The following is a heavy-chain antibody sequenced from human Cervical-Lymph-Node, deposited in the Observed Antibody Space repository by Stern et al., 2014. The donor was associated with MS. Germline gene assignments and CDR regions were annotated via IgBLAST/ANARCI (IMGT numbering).Heavy chain of an antibody. CDR3: ARLGIASRPYFYGMDV. CDR1: GDSVSSGSHY. V-gene: IGHV4-61*02. Sequence: QLQLQESGPGLVKPSQTLSLTCTVSGDSVSSGSHYWSWVRQPAGKGLEWIGRIYTSGSTNYTPSLKRRLPIPQDPPKTQPSLKLSSVTATDTAVYYCARLGIASRPYFYGMDVWGQGTTVIVSS. J-gene: IGHJ6*02. CDR2: IYTSGST. D-gene: IGHD6-6*01.